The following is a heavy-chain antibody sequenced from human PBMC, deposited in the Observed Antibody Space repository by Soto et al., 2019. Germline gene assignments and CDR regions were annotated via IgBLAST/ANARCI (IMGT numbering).Heavy chain of an antibody. CDR3: ARILGIVGAITLPHSYGMDV. CDR2: IIPIFGTA. D-gene: IGHD1-26*01. Sequence: ASVKVSCKASGGTFSSYAISWVRQAPGQGLEWMGGIIPIFGTANYAQKFQGRVTITADESTSTAYMELSSLRSEDTAVYYCARILGIVGAITLPHSYGMDVWGQGTTVTVSS. J-gene: IGHJ6*02. V-gene: IGHV1-69*13. CDR1: GGTFSSYA.